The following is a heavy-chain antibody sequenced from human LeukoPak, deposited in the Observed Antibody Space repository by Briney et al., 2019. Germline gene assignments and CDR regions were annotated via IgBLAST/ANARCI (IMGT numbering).Heavy chain of an antibody. Sequence: GGSLRPSCAASGFTFSSYWMSWVRQAPGKGLEWVASIKQDGSEKYYVDSVKGRFTISRDNAKNSVYLQMNSLRAEDTAVYYCGRRGSTSWYVYWGQGTLVTVSS. D-gene: IGHD6-13*01. CDR1: GFTFSSYW. V-gene: IGHV3-7*01. CDR3: GRRGSTSWYVY. J-gene: IGHJ4*02. CDR2: IKQDGSEK.